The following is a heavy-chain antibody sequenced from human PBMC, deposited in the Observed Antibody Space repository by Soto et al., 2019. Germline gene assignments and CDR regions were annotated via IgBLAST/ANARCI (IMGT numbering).Heavy chain of an antibody. CDR3: ARGDIAAVTAATSWFDP. J-gene: IGHJ5*02. Sequence: QVQLQESGPGLVKPSQTLSLTCTLSGGSISSGDYYWSWIRQPPGKGLEWIGYIQYSGSTYYNPSLKSRVTISLDTSKNLFALKLSSGTAADTAVYYCARGDIAAVTAATSWFDPWGQGTLVIVSS. D-gene: IGHD2-2*01. V-gene: IGHV4-30-4*01. CDR1: GGSISSGDYY. CDR2: IQYSGST.